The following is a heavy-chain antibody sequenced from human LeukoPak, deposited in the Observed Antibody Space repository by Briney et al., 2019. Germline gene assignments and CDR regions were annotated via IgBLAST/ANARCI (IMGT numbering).Heavy chain of an antibody. V-gene: IGHV5-51*03. J-gene: IGHJ3*02. CDR3: ARRLRGYCSGGSCYDDAFDI. CDR2: IYPGDSDT. CDR1: GYSFTSYW. Sequence: PGESLKISCKGSGYSFTSYWIGWVRQMPGKGLEWMGIIYPGDSDTRYSPSFQGQVTISADKSISTAYLQWSSLKASDTAMYYCARRLRGYCSGGSCYDDAFDIWGQGTMVTVSS. D-gene: IGHD2-15*01.